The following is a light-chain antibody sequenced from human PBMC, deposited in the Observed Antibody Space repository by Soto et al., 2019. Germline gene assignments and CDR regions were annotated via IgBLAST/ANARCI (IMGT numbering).Light chain of an antibody. CDR3: QQRNNWPIT. CDR1: QSVSSSS. CDR2: GAS. V-gene: IGKV3D-20*02. Sequence: EIVLTQSPGTLSLSPGGRATLSCRASQSVSSSSLSWYQQKPGQAPRLLISGASNRATGIAARFSGSGSGTDFTLTINSLEPEDFAVYYCQQRNNWPITFGQGTRLEIK. J-gene: IGKJ5*01.